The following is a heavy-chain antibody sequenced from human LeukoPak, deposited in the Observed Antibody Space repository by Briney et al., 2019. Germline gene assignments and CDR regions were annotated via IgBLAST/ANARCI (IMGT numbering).Heavy chain of an antibody. CDR1: GFTFTDAW. D-gene: IGHD5-18*01. CDR2: MKRRIEGGTT. J-gene: IGHJ3*02. CDR3: ATEGYTYGYHAVDN. Sequence: PGGSLRLSCAASGFTFTDAWMTWVRQAPGKGLEWVAHMKRRIEGGTTVSAAPVRGRFTISGDESENTVYLHMTSLKREDTAVYYCATEGYTYGYHAVDNWGRGTVVTVSS. V-gene: IGHV3-15*01.